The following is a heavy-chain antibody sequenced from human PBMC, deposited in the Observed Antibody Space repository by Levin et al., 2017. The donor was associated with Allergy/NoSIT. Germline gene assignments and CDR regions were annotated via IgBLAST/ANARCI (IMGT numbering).Heavy chain of an antibody. Sequence: GGSLRLSCAASGFNFRTFAMSWVRQAPGKGLEWVSGISGRTSTTFYSDSVKGRFTISRDNSKNTVSLQLNSLRVEDTAVYYCAKGAYDFSRGLTMYYFDTWGRGSLVTVSS. D-gene: IGHD3-3*01. V-gene: IGHV3-23*01. CDR3: AKGAYDFSRGLTMYYFDT. CDR1: GFNFRTFA. CDR2: ISGRTSTT. J-gene: IGHJ4*02.